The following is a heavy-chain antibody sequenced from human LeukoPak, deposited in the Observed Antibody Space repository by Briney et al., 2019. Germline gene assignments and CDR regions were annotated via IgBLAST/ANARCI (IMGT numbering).Heavy chain of an antibody. CDR1: GYTFTGYY. J-gene: IGHJ4*02. CDR2: INPNSGGT. Sequence: GASVKVSCKASGYTFTGYYMHWVRQAPGQGLEWMGWINPNSGGTNYAQNFQGRVTMTRDTSISIAYMELSRLRSDDTAVYYCARDYDILTGYFDYWGQGTLVTVSS. V-gene: IGHV1-2*02. CDR3: ARDYDILTGYFDY. D-gene: IGHD3-9*01.